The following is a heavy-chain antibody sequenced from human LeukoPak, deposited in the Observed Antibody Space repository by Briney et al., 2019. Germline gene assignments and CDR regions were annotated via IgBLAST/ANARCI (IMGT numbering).Heavy chain of an antibody. V-gene: IGHV3-11*01. J-gene: IGHJ4*02. CDR2: ISSSGSII. Sequence: PGGSLRLSCAASGFTFSDYYMSWIRQAPGKGLEWVSYISSSGSIIYYADSVKGRFTISRDNAKNSLFLQMNSLRAEDTAVYYCARKGFSSVYYMGGINFGYWGQGTLVTVSS. CDR1: GFTFSDYY. CDR3: ARKGFSSVYYMGGINFGY. D-gene: IGHD5/OR15-5a*01.